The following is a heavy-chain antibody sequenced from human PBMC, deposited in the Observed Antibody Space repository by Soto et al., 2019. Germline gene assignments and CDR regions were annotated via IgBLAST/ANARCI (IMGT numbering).Heavy chain of an antibody. CDR3: TRGGIYYYDSSGYYDY. V-gene: IGHV4-59*01. J-gene: IGHJ4*02. Sequence: SETLSLTCTVSGASISSDYWNWLRQPPGKGLEWIGYIYYSGATNYNPSLKSRVTISVDTSKNQFSLKLTSVTAADTAVYFCTRGGIYYYDSSGYYDYWGQGALVTVSS. CDR1: GASISSDY. D-gene: IGHD3-22*01. CDR2: IYYSGAT.